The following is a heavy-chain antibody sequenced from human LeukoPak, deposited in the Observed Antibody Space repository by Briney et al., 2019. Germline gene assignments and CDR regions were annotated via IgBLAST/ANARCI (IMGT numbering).Heavy chain of an antibody. Sequence: SVKVSCKASGGTFSSYAISWVRQAPGQGLEWMGGVIPIFGTASYAQKFQGRVTITADESTSTAYMELSSLRSEDAAVYYCARDGSLRGGYGMDVWGQGTTVTVSS. CDR1: GGTFSSYA. D-gene: IGHD4-23*01. V-gene: IGHV1-69*13. CDR3: ARDGSLRGGYGMDV. CDR2: VIPIFGTA. J-gene: IGHJ6*02.